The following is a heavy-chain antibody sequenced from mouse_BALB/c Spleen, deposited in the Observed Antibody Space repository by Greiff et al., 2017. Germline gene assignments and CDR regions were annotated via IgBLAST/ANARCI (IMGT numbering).Heavy chain of an antibody. V-gene: IGHV5-12-2*01. CDR2: ISNGGGST. CDR3: ARHYYGYVDY. J-gene: IGHJ4*01. Sequence: LQQSGGGLVQPGGSLKLSCAASGFTFSSYTMSWVRQTPEKRLEWVAYISNGGGSTYYPDTVKGRFTISRDNAKNTLYLQMSSLKSEDTAMYYCARHYYGYVDYWGQGTSVTVSS. D-gene: IGHD1-2*01. CDR1: GFTFSSYT.